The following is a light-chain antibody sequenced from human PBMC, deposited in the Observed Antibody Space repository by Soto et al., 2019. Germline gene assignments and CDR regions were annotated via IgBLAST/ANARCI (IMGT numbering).Light chain of an antibody. CDR1: SSDIGGYKY. J-gene: IGLJ2*01. CDR3: SSYTNSGALVV. V-gene: IGLV2-14*03. Sequence: QSALTQPASVSGSPGQSITISCIGTSSDIGGYKYVSWYQQHPGKAPKLMIYDVSNRPSGVSNRFSGFKSGNTASLTISGLQAEDEADYYCSSYTNSGALVVFGGGTKLTVL. CDR2: DVS.